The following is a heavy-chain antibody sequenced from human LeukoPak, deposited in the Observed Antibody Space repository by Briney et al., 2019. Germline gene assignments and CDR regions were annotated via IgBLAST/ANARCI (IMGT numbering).Heavy chain of an antibody. D-gene: IGHD3-9*01. CDR1: GFTVSSNY. CDR3: AKCILTGYYKGYMDV. V-gene: IGHV3-53*01. J-gene: IGHJ6*03. Sequence: GGSLRLSCAASGFTVSSNYMSWVRQAPGKGLEWVSVIYSGGSTYYADSVKGRFTISRDNSKNTLYLQMDSLRAEDTAVYYCAKCILTGYYKGYMDVWGKGTTVTISS. CDR2: IYSGGST.